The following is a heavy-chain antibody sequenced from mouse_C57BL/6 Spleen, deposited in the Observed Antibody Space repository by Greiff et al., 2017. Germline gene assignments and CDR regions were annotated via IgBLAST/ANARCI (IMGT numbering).Heavy chain of an antibody. CDR1: GFSLTSYG. CDR2: IWSGGST. J-gene: IGHJ1*03. D-gene: IGHD1-1*01. Sequence: VHLVESGPGLVQPSQSLSITCTVSGFSLTSYGVHWVRQSPGKGLEWLGVIWSGGSTDYNAAFISRLSISKDNSKSQVFFKMNSLQADDTAIYYCARVYGSSYGGYVDVWGTGTTVTVSS. V-gene: IGHV2-2*01. CDR3: ARVYGSSYGGYVDV.